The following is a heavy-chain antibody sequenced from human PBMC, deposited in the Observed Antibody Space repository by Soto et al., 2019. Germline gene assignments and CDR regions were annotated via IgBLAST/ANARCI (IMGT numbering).Heavy chain of an antibody. V-gene: IGHV4-4*02. Sequence: QVLLQASGPGLVKASGTLSLTCDVSGDYIIFNTWWSWVRQTPGKGLGWIGEILHSGSVNYNPSLKIGVTISIDKSKIQVSLRLISMTASATALYYCAALVGGGKFSRLQYWCHGTLVTVSS. J-gene: IGHJ1*01. CDR2: ILHSGSV. CDR1: GDYIIFNTW. D-gene: IGHD3-3*01. CDR3: AALVGGGKFSRLQY.